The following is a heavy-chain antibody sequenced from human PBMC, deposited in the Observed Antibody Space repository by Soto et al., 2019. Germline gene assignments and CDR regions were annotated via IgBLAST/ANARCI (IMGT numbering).Heavy chain of an antibody. CDR3: AHSPRGYSYHVDY. Sequence: QITLKESGPTLVKPTQTLTLTCTFSGFSLTTRGVGVGWIRQPPGKSLEWLALIYWDDDEGYSPSLKRRLTINKDTSKNQVVLTITNIDPVDTATYYCAHSPRGYSYHVDYWGQGTRFTVYS. CDR1: GFSLTTRGVG. D-gene: IGHD5-18*01. V-gene: IGHV2-5*02. J-gene: IGHJ4*02. CDR2: IYWDDDE.